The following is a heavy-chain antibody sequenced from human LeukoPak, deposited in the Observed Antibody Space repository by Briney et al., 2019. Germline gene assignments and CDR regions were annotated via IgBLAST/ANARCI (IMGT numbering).Heavy chain of an antibody. D-gene: IGHD3-22*01. CDR1: GGSISSGDYY. J-gene: IGHJ4*02. CDR3: ARERDSSGYYYGEPDY. Sequence: SETLSLTCTVSGGSISSGDYYWSWIRQPPGKGLEWIGYIYYSGSTYYNPSLKSRVTISVDTSKNQFSLKLSSVTAADTAVYYCARERDSSGYYYGEPDYWGQGTLVTVSS. V-gene: IGHV4-30-4*01. CDR2: IYYSGST.